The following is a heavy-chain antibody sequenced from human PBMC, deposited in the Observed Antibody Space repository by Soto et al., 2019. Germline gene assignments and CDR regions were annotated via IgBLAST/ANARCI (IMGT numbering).Heavy chain of an antibody. CDR2: ISAYNGNT. CDR3: ARDLDGYSYGSNFDY. CDR1: GYTFTSYG. Sequence: QVQLVQSGAEVKKPGASVKVSCKASGYTFTSYGISWVRQAPGQGLEWMGWISAYNGNTNYAQKLQGRVTMTTDTSTSKAYMELRSLRSDDTAVYYCARDLDGYSYGSNFDYWGQGTLVTVSS. D-gene: IGHD5-18*01. J-gene: IGHJ4*02. V-gene: IGHV1-18*01.